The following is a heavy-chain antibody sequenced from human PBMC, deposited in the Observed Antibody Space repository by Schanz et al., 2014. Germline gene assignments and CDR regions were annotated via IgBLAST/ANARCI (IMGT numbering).Heavy chain of an antibody. Sequence: QVQLVESGGGVVQPGRSLRLACAASGFTFSSYAMHWVRQAPGKGLEWVAVISYDGSNKYYADSVKGRFTISRDNSKNTLYLQMNRLRAEDTAVYYCARDYAGFDCWGQGTLVTVSS. CDR3: ARDYAGFDC. J-gene: IGHJ4*02. CDR1: GFTFSSYA. D-gene: IGHD3-16*01. V-gene: IGHV3-30*04. CDR2: ISYDGSNK.